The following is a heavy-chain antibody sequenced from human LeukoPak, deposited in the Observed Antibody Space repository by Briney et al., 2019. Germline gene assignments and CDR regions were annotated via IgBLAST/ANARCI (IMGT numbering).Heavy chain of an antibody. CDR3: ARENIAARPHHFDY. V-gene: IGHV3-7*01. D-gene: IGHD6-6*01. Sequence: GGSLRLSCAASGFTVSSNDMTWVRQAPGKGLEWVANIKLDGSEKNYVDSVKGRFTISRDNAKNSLYLQMNSLRAEDTAVYYCARENIAARPHHFDYWGQGTLVSVSS. CDR2: IKLDGSEK. J-gene: IGHJ4*02. CDR1: GFTVSSND.